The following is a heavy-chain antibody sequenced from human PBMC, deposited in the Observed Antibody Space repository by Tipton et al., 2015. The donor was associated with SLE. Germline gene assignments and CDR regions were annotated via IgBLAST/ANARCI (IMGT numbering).Heavy chain of an antibody. V-gene: IGHV3-48*04. CDR1: GFTFSSYS. Sequence: SLRLSCTASGFTFSSYSMIWVRQAPDKGLEWISYISSSSSTIYYADSVKGRFTISRDNAKKSLFLQMSSLRAEDTAVYYCAREEVTGFQHWGQGTLVTVSS. D-gene: IGHD1-14*01. CDR2: ISSSSSTI. J-gene: IGHJ1*01. CDR3: AREEVTGFQH.